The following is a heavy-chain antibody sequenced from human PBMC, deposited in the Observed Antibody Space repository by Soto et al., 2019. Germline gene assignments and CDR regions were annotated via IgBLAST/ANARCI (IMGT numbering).Heavy chain of an antibody. CDR2: INHSGST. V-gene: IGHV4-34*01. CDR3: ARGSWPIAVAGL. CDR1: GGSFSGYY. J-gene: IGHJ4*02. D-gene: IGHD6-19*01. Sequence: PWETLSLTCAVYGGSFSGYYWSWIRQPPGKGLEWIGEINHSGSTNYNPSLKSRVTISVDTSKNQFSLKLSSVTAADTAVYYCARGSWPIAVAGLWGQGTLVTVSS.